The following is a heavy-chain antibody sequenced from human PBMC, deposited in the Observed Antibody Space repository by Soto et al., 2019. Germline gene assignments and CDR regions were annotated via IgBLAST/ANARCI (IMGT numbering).Heavy chain of an antibody. V-gene: IGHV4-31*03. J-gene: IGHJ5*02. D-gene: IGHD6-13*01. CDR3: ARDPGIAAFDWFDP. Sequence: SETLSLTCTVSGGSISSSSYYWGWIRQHPGKGLEWIGYIYYSGSTYYNPSLKSRVTISVDTSKNQFSLKLSSVTAADTAVYYCARDPGIAAFDWFDPWGQGTLVTVSS. CDR2: IYYSGST. CDR1: GGSISSSSYY.